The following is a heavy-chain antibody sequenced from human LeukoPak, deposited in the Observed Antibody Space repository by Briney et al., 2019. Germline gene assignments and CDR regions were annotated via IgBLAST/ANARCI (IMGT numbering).Heavy chain of an antibody. CDR2: ISHSGST. CDR1: GGSFSGYY. J-gene: IGHJ5*02. Sequence: SETLSLTCAVYGGSFSGYYWSWIRQPPGKGLEWIGEISHSGSTNYNPSLKSRVTISVDTSKNQFSLKLSSVTAADTAVYYCARAVGYNWFDPWGQGTLVTVSS. V-gene: IGHV4-34*01. D-gene: IGHD3-10*01. CDR3: ARAVGYNWFDP.